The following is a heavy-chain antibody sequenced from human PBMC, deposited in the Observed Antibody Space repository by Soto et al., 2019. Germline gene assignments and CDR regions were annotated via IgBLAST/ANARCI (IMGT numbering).Heavy chain of an antibody. CDR3: ARDYYKYYDSIGYYRSPAY. CDR1: GFTFSSYA. CDR2: ISYDGSDK. Sequence: QVQLVESGGGVVQPGRSLRLSCAASGFTFSSYAMHWVRQAPGQGLEWVALISYDGSDKDYAESVKGRFTISRDNSRNTLFLQMNSLRAEDTAVYYCARDYYKYYDSIGYYRSPAYWGQGTLVTVSS. V-gene: IGHV3-30-3*01. D-gene: IGHD3-22*01. J-gene: IGHJ4*02.